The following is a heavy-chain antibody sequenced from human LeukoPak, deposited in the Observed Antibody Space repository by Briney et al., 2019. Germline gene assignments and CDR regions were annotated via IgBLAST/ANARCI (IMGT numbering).Heavy chain of an antibody. CDR2: INPNSGGT. J-gene: IGHJ4*02. CDR1: GYTFTGYY. D-gene: IGHD3-22*01. CDR3: ARVYDSSGYLDY. Sequence: ASVTVSCKASGYTFTGYYMHWVRQAPGQGLEWMGWINPNSGGTNYAQKFQGRVTMTRDTSISTAYMELSGLRSDDPAVYYCARVYDSSGYLDYWGQGTLVTVSS. V-gene: IGHV1-2*02.